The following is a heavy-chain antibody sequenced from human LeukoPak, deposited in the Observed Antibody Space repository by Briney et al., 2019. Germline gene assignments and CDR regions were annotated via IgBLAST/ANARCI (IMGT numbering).Heavy chain of an antibody. CDR2: INSAGSTT. D-gene: IGHD5-18*01. V-gene: IGHV3-74*01. Sequence: VGSLRLSCAASGFTFSSYWMHWVRQAPGKGLLWVSRINSAGSTTSYADSVKGRFTISRDNAKNTLYLQMNSLRAEDTAVYYCARDRGYGYLFDYWGQGTLVTVSS. CDR1: GFTFSSYW. J-gene: IGHJ4*02. CDR3: ARDRGYGYLFDY.